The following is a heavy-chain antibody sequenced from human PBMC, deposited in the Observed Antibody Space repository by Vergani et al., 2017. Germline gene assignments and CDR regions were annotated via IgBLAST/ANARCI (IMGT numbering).Heavy chain of an antibody. CDR3: ATDLLAARPRGYYYYYMDV. Sequence: QVQLVQSGAEVKKPGSSVKVSCKASGGTFSNYAISWVRQAPGQGLEWMGGIIPIFDAANYAQKFQGRVTITADESTSTAYMELSSLRSEDTAVYYCATDLLAARPRGYYYYYMDVWGKGTTVTVSS. CDR1: GGTFSNYA. J-gene: IGHJ6*03. V-gene: IGHV1-69*13. CDR2: IIPIFDAA. D-gene: IGHD6-6*01.